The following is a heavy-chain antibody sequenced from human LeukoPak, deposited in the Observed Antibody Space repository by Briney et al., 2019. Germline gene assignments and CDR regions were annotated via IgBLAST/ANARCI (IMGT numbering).Heavy chain of an antibody. CDR3: ARGKKGTTVTTRGIDY. CDR2: ISSSSSTI. V-gene: IGHV3-48*04. J-gene: IGHJ4*02. CDR1: GFTFSSYS. Sequence: PGGSLRLSCAASGFTFSSYSMNWVRQAPGKGLERVSYISSSSSTIYYADSVKGRFTISRDNAKNSLYLQMNSLRAEDTAVYYCARGKKGTTVTTRGIDYWGQGTLVTVSS. D-gene: IGHD4-17*01.